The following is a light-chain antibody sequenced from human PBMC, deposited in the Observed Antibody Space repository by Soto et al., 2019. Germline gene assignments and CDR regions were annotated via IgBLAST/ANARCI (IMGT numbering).Light chain of an antibody. CDR1: QGISSY. CDR2: DAA. J-gene: IGKJ4*01. CDR3: QQLSTYPLT. Sequence: DIQLTQSPSFLSASVGDRVTVTCRASQGISSYLAWYQKKPGKAPNLPIYDAATLQSGVPSRFSGSGSGTEFTLTISSLQPEDFATYYCQQLSTYPLTFGGGTKVEIK. V-gene: IGKV1-9*01.